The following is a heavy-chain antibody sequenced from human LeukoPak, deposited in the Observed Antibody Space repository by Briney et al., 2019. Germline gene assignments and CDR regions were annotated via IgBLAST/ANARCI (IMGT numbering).Heavy chain of an antibody. V-gene: IGHV1-69*13. CDR1: GGTFSSYA. Sequence: SVKVSCKASGGTFSSYAISWVRQAPGQGLEWMGGIIPIFGTANYAQKFQGRVTITADESTSIAYMELSSLRSEDTAVYYCARVEPMGEPAAIHWFDPWGQGTLVTVSS. D-gene: IGHD2-2*01. CDR3: ARVEPMGEPAAIHWFDP. CDR2: IIPIFGTA. J-gene: IGHJ5*02.